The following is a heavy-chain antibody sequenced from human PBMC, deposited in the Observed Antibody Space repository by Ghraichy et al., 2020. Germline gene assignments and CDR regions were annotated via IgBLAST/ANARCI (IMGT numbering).Heavy chain of an antibody. CDR2: ISPDGGAT. J-gene: IGHJ4*02. V-gene: IGHV3-23*01. CDR1: GFSVSNHA. D-gene: IGHD7-27*01. Sequence: GSLRLSCAASGFSVSNHAMNWVRQAPGKGLEWVSTISPDGGATYYADSVKGQFTISSDNAKNTFYLQMDSLRVDDTAVYFCVRRAVYWGFFDLWGQGTRVTVSS. CDR3: VRRAVYWGFFDL.